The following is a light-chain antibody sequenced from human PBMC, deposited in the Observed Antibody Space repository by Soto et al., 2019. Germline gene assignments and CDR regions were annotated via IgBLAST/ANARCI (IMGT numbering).Light chain of an antibody. CDR3: KSYAGSNTYV. V-gene: IGLV2-8*01. CDR1: KNDIGVYDF. Sequence: SARTQPASVSGSPGQSITISCTGTKNDIGVYDFVSWYQHHPGKAPRLIIYEVVQRPSGVPDRFSGSKSGNTASLTVSGLQAADEADYFCKSYAGSNTYVFGSGTKVTVL. CDR2: EVV. J-gene: IGLJ1*01.